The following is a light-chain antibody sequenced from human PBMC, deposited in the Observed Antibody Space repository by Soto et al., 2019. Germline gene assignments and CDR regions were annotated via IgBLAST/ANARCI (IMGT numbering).Light chain of an antibody. CDR1: QSIRSW. CDR2: QAS. Sequence: DIPMTQSPSTLSASVGDRVTITCRASQSIRSWLAWYQQKPGKAPKLLIYQASTLGSGVPSRSSGSGSGTEFTLTISSLQPDDFATYYCQQYNAYSTFGQGTKLEIK. V-gene: IGKV1-5*03. J-gene: IGKJ2*01. CDR3: QQYNAYST.